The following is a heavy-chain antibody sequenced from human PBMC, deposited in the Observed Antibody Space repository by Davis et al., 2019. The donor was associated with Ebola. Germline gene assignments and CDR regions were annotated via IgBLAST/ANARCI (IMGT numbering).Heavy chain of an antibody. Sequence: PGGSLRLSCAASGFTFSSYWMSWVRQAPGKGLEWVANIKQDGSEIYYVDSVKGRFTISRDNAKNPLYLQMNSLRAEDTAVYYCARDFPFYGDYGGGAFDIWGQGTMVTVSS. CDR3: ARDFPFYGDYGGGAFDI. CDR1: GFTFSSYW. CDR2: IKQDGSEI. D-gene: IGHD4-17*01. V-gene: IGHV3-7*01. J-gene: IGHJ3*02.